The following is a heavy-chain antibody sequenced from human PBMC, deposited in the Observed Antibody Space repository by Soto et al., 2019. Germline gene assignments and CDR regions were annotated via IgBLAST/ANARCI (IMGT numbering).Heavy chain of an antibody. V-gene: IGHV4-34*01. CDR3: ARGRGAILVVPGGLSSASYFDY. J-gene: IGHJ4*02. Sequence: WIGEINSRGSTNYNPSLKSRVTISVDTSKNQFSLKLSSVTAADTAVYYCARGRGAILVVPGGLSSASYFDYWGQVRLGTVS. CDR2: INSRGST. D-gene: IGHD2-2*01.